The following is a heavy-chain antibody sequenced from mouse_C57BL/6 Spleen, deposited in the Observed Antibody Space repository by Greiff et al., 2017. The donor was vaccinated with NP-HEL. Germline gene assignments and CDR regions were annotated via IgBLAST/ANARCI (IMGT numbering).Heavy chain of an antibody. V-gene: IGHV14-4*01. CDR3: TTFYSFAY. CDR2: IDPENGDT. J-gene: IGHJ3*01. CDR1: GFNIKDDY. Sequence: VQLQQSGAELVRPGASVKLSCTASGFNIKDDYMYWVKQRPEQGLEWIGWIDPENGDTEYASKFQGKATITADTSSNTAYLQLSSLTSEDTAVYYCTTFYSFAYWGQGTLVTVSA. D-gene: IGHD2-3*01.